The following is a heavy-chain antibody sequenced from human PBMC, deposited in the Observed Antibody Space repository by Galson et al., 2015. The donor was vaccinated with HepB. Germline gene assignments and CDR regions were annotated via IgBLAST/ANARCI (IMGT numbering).Heavy chain of an antibody. CDR3: ARTNDYGDYGDWYFDL. J-gene: IGHJ2*01. D-gene: IGHD4-17*01. V-gene: IGHV4-34*01. CDR1: GFTFSGHY. CDR2: INHRGST. Sequence: LRLSCAASGFTFSGHYWTWIRQPPGKGLEWIGEINHRGSTNYNPSLRSRSAISVDTSKSQVSLNLHSVIATDTAVYYCARTNDYGDYGDWYFDLWGRGTLVTVSS.